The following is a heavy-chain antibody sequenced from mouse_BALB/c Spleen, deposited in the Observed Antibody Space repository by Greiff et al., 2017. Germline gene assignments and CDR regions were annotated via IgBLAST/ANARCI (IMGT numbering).Heavy chain of an antibody. V-gene: IGHV2-6-5*01. Sequence: VQLQQSGPGLVAPSQSLSITCTVSGFSLTDYGVSWIRQPPGKGLEWLGVIWGGGSTYYNSALKSRLSISKDNSKSQVFLKMNSLQTDDTAMYYCAKQDYGKRGAMDYWGQGTSVTVSS. D-gene: IGHD2-1*01. CDR3: AKQDYGKRGAMDY. J-gene: IGHJ4*01. CDR1: GFSLTDYG. CDR2: IWGGGST.